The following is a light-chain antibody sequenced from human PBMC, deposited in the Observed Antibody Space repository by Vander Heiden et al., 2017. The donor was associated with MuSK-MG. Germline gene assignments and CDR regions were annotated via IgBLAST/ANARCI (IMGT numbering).Light chain of an antibody. J-gene: IGKJ2*01. CDR3: QQTDDFPRYT. CDR1: QSISTY. Sequence: DIQMTQSPSSLSASVGDRVTIACRASQSISTYLNWYQQKPGRAPKVLIYGACSLQDGDPSRFSGSGYGKDFTLTISSRQPEDFAAYYCQQTDDFPRYTFGQWTKLEIK. CDR2: GAC. V-gene: IGKV1-39*01.